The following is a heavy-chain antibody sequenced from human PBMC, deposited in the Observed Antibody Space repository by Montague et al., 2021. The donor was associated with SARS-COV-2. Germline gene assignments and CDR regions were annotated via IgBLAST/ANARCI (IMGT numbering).Heavy chain of an antibody. CDR3: AREFRTYGYGGQYWYFDP. V-gene: IGHV4-59*01. Sequence: SETLSLTCTVSGGSISSYYWSWIRQPPGKGLEWIGYIYYSGSTNYNPSPKSRVTISVDTSKNQFSLKLSSVTAADTAVYYCAREFRTYGYGGQYWYFDPWGRGTLVTVSS. CDR1: GGSISSYY. J-gene: IGHJ2*01. D-gene: IGHD3-10*01. CDR2: IYYSGST.